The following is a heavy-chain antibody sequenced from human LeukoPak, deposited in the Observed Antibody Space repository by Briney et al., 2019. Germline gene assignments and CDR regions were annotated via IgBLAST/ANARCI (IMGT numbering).Heavy chain of an antibody. Sequence: SETLSLTCAVSGDSVSSIGYYWSWIRQLPGKGLEWIGYIYHSGNTQYNPSLKSRLTISVDTSKNEFSPKLSSVTAADTAVYYCARDRGSGLRYFDYWGQGALVTVSS. CDR1: GDSVSSIGYY. J-gene: IGHJ4*02. CDR3: ARDRGSGLRYFDY. CDR2: IYHSGNT. V-gene: IGHV4-31*11. D-gene: IGHD3-22*01.